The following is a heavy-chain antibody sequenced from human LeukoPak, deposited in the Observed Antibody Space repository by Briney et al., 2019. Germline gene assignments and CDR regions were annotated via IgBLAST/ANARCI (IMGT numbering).Heavy chain of an antibody. CDR1: GGTFSSYA. D-gene: IGHD3-3*01. J-gene: IGHJ5*02. Sequence: ASVKVSCKASGGTFSSYAINWVRQATGQGLEWMGWMNPNSGNTGYAQKFQGRVTITRNTSISTAYMELSSLRSEDTAVYYCARGLREYDFWSGYSYWFDPWGQGTLVTVSS. CDR3: ARGLREYDFWSGYSYWFDP. V-gene: IGHV1-8*03. CDR2: MNPNSGNT.